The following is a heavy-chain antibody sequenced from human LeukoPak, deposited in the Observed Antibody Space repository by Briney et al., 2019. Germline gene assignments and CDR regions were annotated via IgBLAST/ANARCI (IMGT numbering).Heavy chain of an antibody. CDR3: AKDPQRILYFVEN. CDR1: GFTFGRTG. CDR2: IQYDGSNE. J-gene: IGHJ4*02. Sequence: GRPLRLSCAASGFTFGRTGMHWVRQAPGKGLEWVAFIQYDGSNENYADSVKGRFTVSRDNSKNMLYLQMNSLRVEDTAVYYCAKDPQRILYFVENWGQGMLVIVSA. V-gene: IGHV3-30*02. D-gene: IGHD2-2*02.